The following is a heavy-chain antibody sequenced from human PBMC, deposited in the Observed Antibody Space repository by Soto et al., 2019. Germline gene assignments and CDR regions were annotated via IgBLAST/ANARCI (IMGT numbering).Heavy chain of an antibody. CDR1: GFTFGDYA. J-gene: IGHJ4*02. CDR2: IRSKAYGGTT. CDR3: TRFQAYYDILTGYPNFDY. Sequence: GGSLRLSCTASGFTFGDYAMSWFRQAPGKGLEWVGFIRSKAYGGTTEYAASVKGRFTISRDDSKSIAYLQMNSLKTEDTAVYYCTRFQAYYDILTGYPNFDYWGQGTLVTVSS. D-gene: IGHD3-9*01. V-gene: IGHV3-49*03.